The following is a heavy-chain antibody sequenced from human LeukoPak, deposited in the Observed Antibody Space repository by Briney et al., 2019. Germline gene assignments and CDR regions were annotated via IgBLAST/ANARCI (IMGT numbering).Heavy chain of an antibody. CDR3: ARDHGMISVSGAFDI. D-gene: IGHD3-22*01. CDR1: GFTFSSYW. CDR2: VNQDGSEK. J-gene: IGHJ3*02. Sequence: PGGSLRLSCAASGFTFSSYWMSWVRQAPGKGVERGANVNQDGSEKYYVASVKGRFTISRDNANNSLYLQMNSLRAEDTAVYYCARDHGMISVSGAFDIWGQGTMVTVSS. V-gene: IGHV3-7*01.